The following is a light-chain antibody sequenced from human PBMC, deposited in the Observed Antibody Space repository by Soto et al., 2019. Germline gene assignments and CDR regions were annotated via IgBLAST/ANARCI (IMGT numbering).Light chain of an antibody. V-gene: IGKV3D-20*01. Sequence: ELVLTQSPATLSLSPGERATLSCGASQTVSSNYLAWYQQKPGLAPRLLIYDASTRATGIPDRFRGSGSGTDFTLTISRLEPEESAVYYCQHYGDSPRGTFGGGTKVEIK. CDR1: QTVSSNY. CDR2: DAS. CDR3: QHYGDSPRGT. J-gene: IGKJ4*02.